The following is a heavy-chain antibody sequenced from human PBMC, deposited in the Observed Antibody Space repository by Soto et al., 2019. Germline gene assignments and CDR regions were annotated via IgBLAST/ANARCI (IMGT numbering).Heavy chain of an antibody. V-gene: IGHV4-59*01. Sequence: SETLSLTCTVSGGSISSYYWSWIRQPPGKGLEWIGYIYYSGSTNYNPSLKSRVTISVDTSKNQFSLKPSSVTAADTAVYYCAGSNYDYVWGSYRSHYFDYWGQGTLVTVSS. J-gene: IGHJ4*02. CDR2: IYYSGST. D-gene: IGHD3-16*02. CDR1: GGSISSYY. CDR3: AGSNYDYVWGSYRSHYFDY.